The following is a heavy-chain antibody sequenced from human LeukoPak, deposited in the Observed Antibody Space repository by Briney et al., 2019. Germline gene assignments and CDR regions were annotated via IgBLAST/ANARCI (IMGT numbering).Heavy chain of an antibody. D-gene: IGHD3-22*01. CDR2: IYHSGST. J-gene: IGHJ4*02. Sequence: SETLSLTCAVSGGPVSSSNWWSWVRQPPGKGLEWIGEIYHSGSTNYNPSLKSRVTISVDKSKNQFSLKLSSVTAADTAVYYCARAGKSSGYYYASLAYFDYWGQGTLVTVSS. CDR3: ARAGKSSGYYYASLAYFDY. V-gene: IGHV4-4*02. CDR1: GGPVSSSNW.